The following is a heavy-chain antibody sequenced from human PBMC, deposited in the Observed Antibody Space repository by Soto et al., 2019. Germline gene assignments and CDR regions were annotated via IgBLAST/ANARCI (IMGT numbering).Heavy chain of an antibody. V-gene: IGHV3-23*01. CDR3: AKTRGYPYYFDY. CDR1: GFTFSSYA. CDR2: ISGDGATT. D-gene: IGHD5-12*01. J-gene: IGHJ4*02. Sequence: GGSLRLSCAASGFTFSSYAMSWVRRAPGKGLEWVSAISGDGATTYYADSVKGRFTISRDNSRNTLYLQMNSLRAEDTAVYYCAKTRGYPYYFDYWGQGTLVTVSS.